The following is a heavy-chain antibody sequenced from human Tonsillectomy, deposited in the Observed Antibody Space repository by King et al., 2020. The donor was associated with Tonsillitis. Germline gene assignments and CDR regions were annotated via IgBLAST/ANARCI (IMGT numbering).Heavy chain of an antibody. V-gene: IGHV3-49*05. J-gene: IGHJ5*02. CDR2: IRSKAYGGTT. Sequence: VQLVESGGGLVKPGRSLRLSCTASGFTFGDYAMSWFRQAPGKGLEWVGFIRSKAYGGTTEYAASVKGRFTISRDDSKSIAYLQMNSLKTEDTAVYYCTRAYYDSSGYYLPDCFDPWGQGTLVTVSS. CDR3: TRAYYDSSGYYLPDCFDP. CDR1: GFTFGDYA. D-gene: IGHD3-22*01.